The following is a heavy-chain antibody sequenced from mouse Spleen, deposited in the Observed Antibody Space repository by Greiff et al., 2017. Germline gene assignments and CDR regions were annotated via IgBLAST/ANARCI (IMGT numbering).Heavy chain of an antibody. CDR2: SRNKANDYTT. CDR3: ARDADTGGLGY. D-gene: IGHD4-1*01. CDR1: GFTFSDIY. J-gene: IGHJ2*02. Sequence: EVTLVESGGGLVQPGRSLRLSCATSGFTFSDIYMEWVRQAPGKGLEWIAASRNKANDYTTEYSVSVKGRFIVSRDTLQSILYLQMHALRADATSICSCARDADTGGLGYWGQGTSVTVSS. V-gene: IGHV7-1*01.